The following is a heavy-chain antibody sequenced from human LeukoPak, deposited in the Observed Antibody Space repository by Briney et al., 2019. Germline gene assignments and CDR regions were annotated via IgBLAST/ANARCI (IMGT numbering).Heavy chain of an antibody. CDR3: ARRLTQYDCFDP. V-gene: IGHV6-1*01. D-gene: IGHD2-2*01. CDR2: TYYRSTWYN. J-gene: IGHJ5*02. CDR1: GDSVSSNCVT. Sequence: PSQTPSLTCAISGDSVSSNCVTWNWIRQSPSRGLEWLGRTYYRSTWYNDYAVSVRGRITVNPDTSKNQFSLHLNSVTPEDTAVYYCARRLTQYDCFDPWGQGILVTVSS.